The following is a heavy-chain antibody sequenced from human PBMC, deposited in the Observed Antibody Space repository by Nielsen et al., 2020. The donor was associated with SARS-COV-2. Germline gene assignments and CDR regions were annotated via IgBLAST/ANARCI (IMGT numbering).Heavy chain of an antibody. Sequence: VRQMPGKGLEWIGEINHSGSTNYNPSLKSRVTISVDTSKNQFSLKLSSVTAADTAVYYCARVEMATIVPDFYYYYGMDVWGQGTTVTVSS. CDR2: INHSGST. V-gene: IGHV4-34*01. CDR3: ARVEMATIVPDFYYYYGMDV. J-gene: IGHJ6*02. D-gene: IGHD5-24*01.